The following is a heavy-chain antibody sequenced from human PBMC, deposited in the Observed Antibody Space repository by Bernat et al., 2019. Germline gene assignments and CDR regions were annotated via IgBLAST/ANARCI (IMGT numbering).Heavy chain of an antibody. Sequence: QLQLQESGPGLVKPSETLSLTCTVSAGSISSHNYFWGWIRQPPGKGLEWIGSIYYSGSTYYNPSLKSRVTISVDTSKNQFSLKLSSVTAADTAVYYCARLGAHCSGGSCYSGYYYYMDVWGKGTTVTVSS. V-gene: IGHV4-39*01. CDR1: AGSISSHNYF. CDR2: IYYSGST. J-gene: IGHJ6*03. D-gene: IGHD2-15*01. CDR3: ARLGAHCSGGSCYSGYYYYMDV.